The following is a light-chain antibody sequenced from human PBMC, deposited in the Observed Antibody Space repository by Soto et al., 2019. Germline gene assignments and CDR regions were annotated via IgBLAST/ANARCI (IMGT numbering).Light chain of an antibody. Sequence: DIPMTQSPSTLSASVGDRVTITCRASQSLISWLAWYQQKPGKAPKLLIYDASTLQSGVPSRFSGSGSGTEFTLPIISLQPDDFATNYCQQYNRSPWTFGQGTKVEIK. CDR1: QSLISW. J-gene: IGKJ1*01. CDR3: QQYNRSPWT. CDR2: DAS. V-gene: IGKV1-5*01.